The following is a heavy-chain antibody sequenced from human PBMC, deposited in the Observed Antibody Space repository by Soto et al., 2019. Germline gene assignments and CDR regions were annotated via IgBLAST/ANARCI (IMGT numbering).Heavy chain of an antibody. CDR3: ARDRIAGSKYYYGMDV. CDR1: GGTFSSYA. V-gene: IGHV1-69*01. D-gene: IGHD6-13*01. J-gene: IGHJ6*02. Sequence: QVQLVQAGAEVKKPGSSVRVSCKASGGTFSSYAISWVRQAPGQGLGWMGGIIPIFGTENYAQKFQGRGTITADESTSTAYMELSSLRSEDTAVYYCARDRIAGSKYYYGMDVWGQGTTVTVSS. CDR2: IIPIFGTE.